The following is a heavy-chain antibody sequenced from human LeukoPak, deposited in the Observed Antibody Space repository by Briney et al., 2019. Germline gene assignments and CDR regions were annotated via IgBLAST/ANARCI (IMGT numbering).Heavy chain of an antibody. D-gene: IGHD5-12*01. Sequence: SVKVSCKASGGTFTSYAISWVRQATGQGLEWMGWIIPIFGTANYAQKFQGRVTITADASTSTAYMELSSLRSEDTAVYYCARDSKFGGYDVRYLDLWGRGTLVTVSS. J-gene: IGHJ2*01. CDR1: GGTFTSYA. V-gene: IGHV1-69*13. CDR3: ARDSKFGGYDVRYLDL. CDR2: IIPIFGTA.